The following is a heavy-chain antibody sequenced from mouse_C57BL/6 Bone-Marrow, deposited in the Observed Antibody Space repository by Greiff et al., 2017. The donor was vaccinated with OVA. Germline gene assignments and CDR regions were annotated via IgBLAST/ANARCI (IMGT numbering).Heavy chain of an antibody. Sequence: QVQLQQPGAELVKPGASVKLSCKASGYTFTSYWMHWVKQRPGQGLEWIGMIHPNSGSTNYNAKFKSKATLTVDKSSSTAYMQLSSLTSEDSAVYYCARYGAWFAYWGQGTLVTVSA. CDR3: ARYGAWFAY. D-gene: IGHD1-1*02. CDR2: IHPNSGST. CDR1: GYTFTSYW. V-gene: IGHV1-64*01. J-gene: IGHJ3*01.